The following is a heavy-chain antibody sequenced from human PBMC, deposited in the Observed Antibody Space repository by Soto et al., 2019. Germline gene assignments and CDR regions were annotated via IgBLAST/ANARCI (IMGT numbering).Heavy chain of an antibody. Sequence: PSETLSLTCTVSGGSISSSSYYWGWIRQPPGKGLEWIGSIYYSGSTYYNPSLKSRVTISVDTSKNQFSLKLSSVTTADTAVYYCAPYYPTESYLDYGGQGTLVTSPQ. CDR2: IYYSGST. CDR1: GGSISSSSYY. D-gene: IGHD1-26*01. J-gene: IGHJ4*02. CDR3: APYYPTESYLDY. V-gene: IGHV4-39*07.